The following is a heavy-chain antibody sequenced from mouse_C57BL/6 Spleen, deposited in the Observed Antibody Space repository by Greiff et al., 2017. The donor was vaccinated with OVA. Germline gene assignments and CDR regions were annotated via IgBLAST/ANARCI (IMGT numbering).Heavy chain of an antibody. CDR1: GYTFTDYY. D-gene: IGHD2-2*01. CDR2: IFPGSGST. Sequence: VQLQQSGPELVKPGASVKISCKASGYTFTDYYINWVKQRPGQGLEWIGWIFPGSGSTYYNEKFKGKATLTVDKSSSTAYMLLTSLTSEDSAVYFCAREGMVTTPPWFAYWGQGTLVTVSA. J-gene: IGHJ3*01. CDR3: AREGMVTTPPWFAY. V-gene: IGHV1-75*01.